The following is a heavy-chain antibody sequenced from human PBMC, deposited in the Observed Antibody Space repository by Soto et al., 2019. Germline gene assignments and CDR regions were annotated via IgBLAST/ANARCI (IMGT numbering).Heavy chain of an antibody. CDR2: ISAYNGNT. CDR3: AREGSSWYPGDY. D-gene: IGHD6-13*01. CDR1: GYTFTSYG. J-gene: IGHJ4*02. V-gene: IGHV1-18*01. Sequence: ASVKVSCKASGYTFTSYGISWVRQAPGQGLEWMGWISAYNGNTNYAQKLQGRVTMATDTSTSTAYMELRSLRSDDTAVYYRAREGSSWYPGDYWGQGTLVTVSS.